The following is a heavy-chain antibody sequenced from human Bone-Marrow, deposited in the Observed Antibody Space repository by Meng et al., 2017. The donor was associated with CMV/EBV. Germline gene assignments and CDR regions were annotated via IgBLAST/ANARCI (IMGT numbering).Heavy chain of an antibody. CDR1: GFTFSDYY. J-gene: IGHJ4*02. CDR3: ARDFSSVLNYIAF. D-gene: IGHD2/OR15-2a*01. Sequence: GESLKISCAASGFTFSDYYMSWVRQSPGNGLEWIAFISGSGHAINYADSVDGRFTISRDSAKDSLFLQMNYLRVEDTAVYYCARDFSSVLNYIAFWGPGQLVTVSS. V-gene: IGHV3-11*01. CDR2: ISGSGHAI.